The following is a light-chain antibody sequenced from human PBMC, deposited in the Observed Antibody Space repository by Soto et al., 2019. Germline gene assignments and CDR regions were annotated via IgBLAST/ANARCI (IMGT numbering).Light chain of an antibody. Sequence: DIQMTQSPSSLSASVGDRVTITCWASQRISTYLNWYQQKPGKAPKLLIYAASSLQSGVPSRFSGSGSGTDFTLTISSLQPEDFATYYCQQSYTTPPTFGQGTKVEIK. CDR1: QRISTY. J-gene: IGKJ1*01. CDR2: AAS. V-gene: IGKV1-39*01. CDR3: QQSYTTPPT.